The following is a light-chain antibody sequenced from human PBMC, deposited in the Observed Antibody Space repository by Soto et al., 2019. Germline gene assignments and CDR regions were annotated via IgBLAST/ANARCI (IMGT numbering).Light chain of an antibody. Sequence: EIVMTQSPATLSVSPGERATLSCRASQSVSSKLALYQQKPCQAPRLLIYVASTRATGIPARFSSSGSGTEFMLTISSLQSEDVAVYYCQQYNNWPPWTFGQGTKVEIK. CDR3: QQYNNWPPWT. CDR1: QSVSSK. V-gene: IGKV3-15*01. CDR2: VAS. J-gene: IGKJ1*01.